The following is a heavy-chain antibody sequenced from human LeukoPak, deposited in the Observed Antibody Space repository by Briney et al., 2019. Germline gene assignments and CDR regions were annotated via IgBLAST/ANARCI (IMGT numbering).Heavy chain of an antibody. CDR2: IYYSGST. J-gene: IGHJ4*02. CDR3: ARTTMVRGVPDY. CDR1: GGSISSYY. Sequence: SETLSLTCTVSGGSISSYYWSWIRQPPGKGLDWIGYIYYSGSTNYNPSLKSRVTISLDTSKNQFSLKLSSVTAADTAVYYCARTTMVRGVPDYWGQGTLATVSS. D-gene: IGHD3-10*01. V-gene: IGHV4-59*01.